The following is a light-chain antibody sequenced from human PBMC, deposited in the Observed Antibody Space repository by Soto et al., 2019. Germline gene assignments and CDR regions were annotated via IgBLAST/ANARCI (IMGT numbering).Light chain of an antibody. Sequence: DIQMTQSPSTLSASVGDRVTITCRASQSISNWLAWYQQKPGKAPKLLIYLASSLESGVPSRFSGSGSGTEFTLTISNLQPDDFATYYCQQSNTYYQTFGQGTKV. J-gene: IGKJ1*01. CDR2: LAS. CDR3: QQSNTYYQT. CDR1: QSISNW. V-gene: IGKV1-5*03.